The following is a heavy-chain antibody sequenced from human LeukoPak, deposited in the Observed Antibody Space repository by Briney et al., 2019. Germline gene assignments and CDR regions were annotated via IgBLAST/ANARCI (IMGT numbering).Heavy chain of an antibody. J-gene: IGHJ4*02. Sequence: GGSLRLSCAASGFTVSNNYMTWVRQAPGKGLEWVSVIYSDGTTNYADSVKGRFTISRDNSKNTLYLQMNNLRVEDTAVYYCAKSGYNRFDYWGQGTLVTVSS. CDR1: GFTVSNNY. V-gene: IGHV3-53*01. CDR2: IYSDGTT. CDR3: AKSGYNRFDY. D-gene: IGHD5-24*01.